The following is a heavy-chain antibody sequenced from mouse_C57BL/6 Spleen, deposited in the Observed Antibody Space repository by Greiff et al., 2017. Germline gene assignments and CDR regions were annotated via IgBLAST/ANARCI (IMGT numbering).Heavy chain of an antibody. CDR3: TGSYTRWYFDV. V-gene: IGHV6-6*01. CDR2: IRNKANTHAT. J-gene: IGHJ1*03. Sequence: EVQGVESGGGLVQPGGSMKLSCAASGFTFSDAWMDWVRQSPEKGLEWVAEIRNKANTHATYYAGSVKGRFTISRDDSKSIVYMQMNSLRAEDTGIYYCTGSYTRWYFDVWGTGTTVTVSS. D-gene: IGHD1-1*02. CDR1: GFTFSDAW.